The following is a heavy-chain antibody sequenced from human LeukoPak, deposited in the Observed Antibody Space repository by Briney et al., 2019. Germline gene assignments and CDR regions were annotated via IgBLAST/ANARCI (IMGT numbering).Heavy chain of an antibody. Sequence: KPSETLSLTCAVYGGSFSGYYWSWIRQPPGKGQEWIGEINHSGSTNYTPSLKSRVTISGETYKNHFSLKLSSVAAADTAVYYCARASPGYQLLYYAFGIWGQGTMVTVSS. CDR1: GGSFSGYY. V-gene: IGHV4-34*01. CDR2: INHSGST. CDR3: ARASPGYQLLYYAFGI. D-gene: IGHD2-2*02. J-gene: IGHJ3*02.